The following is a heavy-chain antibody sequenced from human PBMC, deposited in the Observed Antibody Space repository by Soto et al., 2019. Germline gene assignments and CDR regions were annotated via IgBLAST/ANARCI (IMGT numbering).Heavy chain of an antibody. J-gene: IGHJ4*02. V-gene: IGHV3-33*01. Sequence: GGSLRLSCAASGFTFSSYGMHWVRQAPGKGLEWVAVIWYDGSNKYYADSVKGRFTISRDNSKNTLYLQMNSLRAEDTAVYYCAREASIAVAGTEGFDYWGQGTLVTVSS. CDR1: GFTFSSYG. CDR2: IWYDGSNK. D-gene: IGHD6-19*01. CDR3: AREASIAVAGTEGFDY.